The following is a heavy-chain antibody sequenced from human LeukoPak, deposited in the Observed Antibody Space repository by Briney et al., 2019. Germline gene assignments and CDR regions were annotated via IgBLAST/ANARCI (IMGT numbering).Heavy chain of an antibody. CDR1: GGSFSGYY. CDR2: INHSGST. Sequence: SETLSLTCAVYGGSFSGYYWSWIRQPPGKGLEWIGEINHSGSTNYNPSLKSRVTISVDTSKNQFSLKLSSVTAADTAVYYCARVSYYDFWSGYQVDYWGQGTLVTVSS. CDR3: ARVSYYDFWSGYQVDY. J-gene: IGHJ4*02. D-gene: IGHD3-3*01. V-gene: IGHV4-34*01.